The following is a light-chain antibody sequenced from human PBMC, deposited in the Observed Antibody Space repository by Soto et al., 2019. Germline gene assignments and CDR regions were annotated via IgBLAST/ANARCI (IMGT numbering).Light chain of an antibody. CDR2: GAS. CDR1: QTVSLNY. Sequence: VLTQSPGTLSLSPGERATLSCRASQTVSLNYLAWYQQKPGQAPRLLIYGASTRAPGIPDRFSGSGSGTDITLTISRLDLEDFAVYYCQQYDTSPRTFGHGTKVEIK. J-gene: IGKJ1*01. CDR3: QQYDTSPRT. V-gene: IGKV3-20*01.